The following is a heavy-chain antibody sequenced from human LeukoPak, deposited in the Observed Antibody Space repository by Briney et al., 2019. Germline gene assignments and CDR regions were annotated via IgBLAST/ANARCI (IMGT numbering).Heavy chain of an antibody. Sequence: PGGSLRLSCVASGFTFSDFAVSWFRQAPGKGLEWVSAISGSGGSTYYADSVKGRFTISRDNSKNTLYLQMNSLRAEDTAVYYCAKDSYRGSSGYYNYWGQGTLVTVSS. D-gene: IGHD3-22*01. J-gene: IGHJ4*02. CDR2: ISGSGGST. CDR3: AKDSYRGSSGYYNY. CDR1: GFTFSDFA. V-gene: IGHV3-23*01.